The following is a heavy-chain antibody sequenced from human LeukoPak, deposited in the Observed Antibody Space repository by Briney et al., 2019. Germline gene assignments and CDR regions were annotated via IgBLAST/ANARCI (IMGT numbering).Heavy chain of an antibody. CDR1: GGSISTYY. D-gene: IGHD5-12*01. J-gene: IGHJ4*02. Sequence: SETLSLTCTVSGGSISTYYWSWIRQPPGKGLEWIGYIYYTGSTNYNPSLKSRVTISVDTSKNQFSLKLSSVTAADTAVYYCARDRGDGYDYFWDYWGQGTLATVSS. CDR2: IYYTGST. CDR3: ARDRGDGYDYFWDY. V-gene: IGHV4-59*01.